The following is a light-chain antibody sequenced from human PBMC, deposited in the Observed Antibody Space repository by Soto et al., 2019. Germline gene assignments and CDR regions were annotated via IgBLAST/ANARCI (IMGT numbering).Light chain of an antibody. J-gene: IGLJ3*02. CDR1: SSNIGAGYD. CDR2: GNS. V-gene: IGLV1-40*01. CDR3: QSYDSSLSNGV. Sequence: QPVLTQPPSVSGAPGQRVTISCTGSSSNIGAGYDVHWYQQLPGTAPKLLIYGNSNRPSGVPDRLSGSKSGTSAFLAITGLQAEDEADYYCQSYDSSLSNGVFGGGTKVTVL.